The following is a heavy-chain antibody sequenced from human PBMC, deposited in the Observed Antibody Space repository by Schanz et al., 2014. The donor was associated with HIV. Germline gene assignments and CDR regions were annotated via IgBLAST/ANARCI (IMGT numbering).Heavy chain of an antibody. CDR3: AKDMGGVVPAAPFYYYGMDV. CDR2: ISGSGAGT. D-gene: IGHD2-2*01. CDR1: GFTFSSYA. J-gene: IGHJ6*02. Sequence: DVQLVESGGGLIQPGGSLRLSCAASGFTFSSYAMSWVRQAPGKGLEWVSTISGSGAGTYYADSVKGRFTISRDNSKNTLFLQMNSLRAEDTALYYCAKDMGGVVPAAPFYYYGMDVWGQGTTVTVSS. V-gene: IGHV3-23*04.